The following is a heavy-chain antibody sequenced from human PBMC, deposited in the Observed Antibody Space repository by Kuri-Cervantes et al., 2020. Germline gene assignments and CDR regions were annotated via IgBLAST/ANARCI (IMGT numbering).Heavy chain of an antibody. V-gene: IGHV3-23*01. CDR2: ITGSGGST. CDR1: GFTFSSYA. D-gene: IGHD1-26*01. J-gene: IGHJ4*02. Sequence: GESLKISCAASGFTFSSYAMSWVRQAPGKGLEWVSAITGSGGSTYHADSVKGRFTISRDNSKNTLYPQMSSLRAEDTAVYYCAKGSSTSRPYYFDHWGQGTLVTVSS. CDR3: AKGSSTSRPYYFDH.